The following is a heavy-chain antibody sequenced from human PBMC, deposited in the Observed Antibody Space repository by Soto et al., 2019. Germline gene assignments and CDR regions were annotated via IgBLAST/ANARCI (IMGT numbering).Heavy chain of an antibody. CDR2: ISYDGSNK. Sequence: GGSLRLSCAASGFTFSSYGMHWVRQAPGKGLEWVAVISYDGSNKYYADSVKGRFTISRDKSKNTLYLQMNSLRAEDTAVYYCAKEWHFWSGYKYYYYYYMDVWGKGTTVTVSS. V-gene: IGHV3-30*18. D-gene: IGHD3-3*02. CDR3: AKEWHFWSGYKYYYYYYMDV. J-gene: IGHJ6*03. CDR1: GFTFSSYG.